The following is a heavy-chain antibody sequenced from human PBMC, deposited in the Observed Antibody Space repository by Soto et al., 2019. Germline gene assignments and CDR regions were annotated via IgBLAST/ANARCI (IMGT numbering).Heavy chain of an antibody. CDR3: ARNCFVVVTSGGMDV. CDR2: ISAYNGNT. V-gene: IGHV1-18*01. J-gene: IGHJ6*02. D-gene: IGHD2-21*02. CDR1: GYTFTSYG. Sequence: ASVKVSCKASGYTFTSYGISWVRQAPGQGLEWMGWISAYNGNTNYAQKLQGRVTMTTDTSTSTAYMELRSLRSDDTAVYYCARNCFVVVTSGGMDVWGQGTTVTVSS.